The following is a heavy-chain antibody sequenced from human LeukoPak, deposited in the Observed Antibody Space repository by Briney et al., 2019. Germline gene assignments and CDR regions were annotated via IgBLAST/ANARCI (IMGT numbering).Heavy chain of an antibody. CDR2: IYTSGST. D-gene: IGHD2-15*01. V-gene: IGHV4-4*07. Sequence: SETLSLTCTVSGGSISSYYWSWIRQPAGKGLEWIGRIYTSGSTNYNPSLKSRVTMSVDTSKTQFSLKLSSVTAADTAVYYCARDHCSGGTCYFPLDYWGQGTLVTVSS. CDR3: ARDHCSGGTCYFPLDY. J-gene: IGHJ4*02. CDR1: GGSISSYY.